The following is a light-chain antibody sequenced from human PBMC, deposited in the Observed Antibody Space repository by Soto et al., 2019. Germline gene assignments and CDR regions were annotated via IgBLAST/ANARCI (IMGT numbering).Light chain of an antibody. J-gene: IGKJ1*01. CDR3: QQYKT. V-gene: IGKV3-20*01. Sequence: EIVLTQSPGALSLSPGERATLSCRASQSVSTSYVAWYQRKFGQAPRLLIYDAFSRATGIPDRFSASGSGTDFTLTISRLEPEDFAVYYCQQYKTFGQGTKVDI. CDR1: QSVSTSY. CDR2: DAF.